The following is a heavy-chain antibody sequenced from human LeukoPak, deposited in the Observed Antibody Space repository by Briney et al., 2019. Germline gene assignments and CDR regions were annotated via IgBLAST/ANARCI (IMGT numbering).Heavy chain of an antibody. Sequence: GGSLRLSCVASGFAFRNNAMSWVRQAPGKGLEWVLLISDSGGSTNYADSVKGRFTISRDNSKNTLYLQMNTLRAEDTAIYYCASSYGSSAYYPFDYWGQGTLVTVFS. CDR1: GFAFRNNA. D-gene: IGHD3-22*01. CDR3: ASSYGSSAYYPFDY. V-gene: IGHV3-23*01. J-gene: IGHJ4*02. CDR2: ISDSGGST.